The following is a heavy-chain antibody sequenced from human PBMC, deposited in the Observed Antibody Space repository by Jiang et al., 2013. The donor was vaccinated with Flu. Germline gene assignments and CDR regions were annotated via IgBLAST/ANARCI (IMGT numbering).Heavy chain of an antibody. Sequence: GAEVKKPGASVKVSCKASGYTFTSYYMHWVRQAPGQGLEWMGIINPSGGSTSYAQKFQGRVTMTRDTSTSTVYMELSSLRSEDTAVYYCARDKRLRFLENSPSLDYWGQGTLVTVSS. CDR2: INPSGGST. CDR1: GYTFTSYY. CDR3: ARDKRLRFLENSPSLDY. V-gene: IGHV1-46*01. J-gene: IGHJ4*02. D-gene: IGHD3-3*01.